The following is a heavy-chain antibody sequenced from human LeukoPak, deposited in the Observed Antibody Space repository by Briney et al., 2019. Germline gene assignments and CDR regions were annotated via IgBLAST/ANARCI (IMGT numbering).Heavy chain of an antibody. V-gene: IGHV1-69*13. CDR2: IIPVFGTA. CDR1: GGTFSSYA. Sequence: GASVKVSCKASGGTFSSYAISWVRQAPGQGLEWMGGIIPVFGTANYAQKFQGRVTITADESTSTAYMELSSLRSEDTAVYYCARERIAAAGNDYYYYGMDVWGQGTTVTVSS. CDR3: ARERIAAAGNDYYYYGMDV. J-gene: IGHJ6*02. D-gene: IGHD6-13*01.